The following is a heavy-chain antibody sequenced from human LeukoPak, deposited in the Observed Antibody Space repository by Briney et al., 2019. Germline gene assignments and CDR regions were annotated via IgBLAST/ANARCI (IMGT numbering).Heavy chain of an antibody. Sequence: GGSLRLSCAASRFTFSDYYMSWIRQAPGTGLEWVSYISSRGSTIYYADSVKGRFTISRDNAKKSLYLQMNSLRAEDTAVYYCARESDGDYVDHWGQGTLVTVSS. CDR1: RFTFSDYY. J-gene: IGHJ4*02. CDR3: ARESDGDYVDH. D-gene: IGHD4-17*01. CDR2: ISSRGSTI. V-gene: IGHV3-11*04.